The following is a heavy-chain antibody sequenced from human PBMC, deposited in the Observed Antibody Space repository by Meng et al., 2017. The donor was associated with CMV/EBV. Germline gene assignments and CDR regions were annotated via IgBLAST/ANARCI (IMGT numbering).Heavy chain of an antibody. CDR1: GGSFSGYY. Sequence: QLHLQQWGAGLLKPSETLSLTCAVYGGSFSGYYWSWIRQPPGKGLEWIGEINHSGSTNYNPSLKSRVTISVDTSKNQFSLKLSSVTAADTAVYYCARGGIAAAGPFDYWGQGTLVTVSS. CDR2: INHSGST. D-gene: IGHD6-13*01. V-gene: IGHV4-34*01. CDR3: ARGGIAAAGPFDY. J-gene: IGHJ4*02.